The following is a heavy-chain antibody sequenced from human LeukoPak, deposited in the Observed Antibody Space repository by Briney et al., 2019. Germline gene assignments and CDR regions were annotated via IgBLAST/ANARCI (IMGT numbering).Heavy chain of an antibody. CDR1: GYTFTSYG. Sequence: GASVKVSCKASGYTFTSYGISWVRQAPGQGLEWMGWISAYNGNTNYAQKLQGRVTMTTDTSTSTAYMELRSLRSDDTAVYYCAISAHYGDYAQFDYWGQGTLVTVSS. CDR3: AISAHYGDYAQFDY. CDR2: ISAYNGNT. J-gene: IGHJ4*02. V-gene: IGHV1-18*01. D-gene: IGHD4-17*01.